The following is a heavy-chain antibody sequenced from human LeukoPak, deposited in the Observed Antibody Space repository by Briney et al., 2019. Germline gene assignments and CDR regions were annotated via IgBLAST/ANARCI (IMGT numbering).Heavy chain of an antibody. CDR1: GGSFSGYY. Sequence: PSETLSLTCAVYGGSFSGYYWSWIRQPPGKGLEWIREINHSGSTNYNPSLKSRVTISVDTSKNQFSLKLSSVTAADTAVYYCARSKITMVRGVIDYWGQGTLVTVSS. D-gene: IGHD3-10*01. J-gene: IGHJ4*02. CDR2: INHSGST. V-gene: IGHV4-34*01. CDR3: ARSKITMVRGVIDY.